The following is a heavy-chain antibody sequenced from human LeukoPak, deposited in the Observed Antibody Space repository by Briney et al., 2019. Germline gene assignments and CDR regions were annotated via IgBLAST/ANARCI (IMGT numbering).Heavy chain of an antibody. CDR2: IYHSGST. J-gene: IGHJ5*02. V-gene: IGHV4-38-2*01. Sequence: PSETLSPTCAVSGYSISSGYYWGWIRQPPGKGLEWIGSIYHSGSTYYNPSLKSRVTISVDTSKNQFSLKLSSVTAADTAVYYCARQSVVVPAATNWFDPWGQGTLVTVSS. CDR3: ARQSVVVPAATNWFDP. D-gene: IGHD2-2*01. CDR1: GYSISSGYY.